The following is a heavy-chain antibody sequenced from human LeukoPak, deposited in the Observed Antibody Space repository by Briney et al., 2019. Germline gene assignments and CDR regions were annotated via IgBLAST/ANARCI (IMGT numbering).Heavy chain of an antibody. CDR3: ERKKAGTRANWFDH. D-gene: IGHD3-10*01. CDR1: GYTFTSYG. J-gene: IGHJ5*02. Sequence: ASVKVSCTASGYTFTSYGISWVRQAPGQGLEWMGWISAYNGNTNYAQKLQCRVTITTDTPTSAAYMKLRSPRYDDTAVYYCERKKAGTRANWFDHWGQGTLVTVSS. CDR2: ISAYNGNT. V-gene: IGHV1-18*04.